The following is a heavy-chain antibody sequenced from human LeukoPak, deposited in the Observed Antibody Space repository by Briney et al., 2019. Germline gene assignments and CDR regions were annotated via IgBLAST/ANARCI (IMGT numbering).Heavy chain of an antibody. CDR1: GFTFSSAW. D-gene: IGHD3-22*01. Sequence: GGSLRLSCAASGFTFSSAWMKWVRQAPGKGLEWVANIKQDGSEKYYVDSVKGRSTISRDNAKNSLYLQVNSLRAEDTALYYCAREVSEGFDFWGQGALVTVSS. CDR2: IKQDGSEK. CDR3: AREVSEGFDF. V-gene: IGHV3-7*01. J-gene: IGHJ4*02.